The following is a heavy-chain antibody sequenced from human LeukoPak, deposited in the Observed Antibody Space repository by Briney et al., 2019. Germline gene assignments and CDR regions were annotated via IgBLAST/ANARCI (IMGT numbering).Heavy chain of an antibody. D-gene: IGHD4-17*01. J-gene: IGHJ4*02. CDR1: GFSLSTSGVG. Sequence: SGPTLVNPTQTLTLTCTFSGFSLSTSGVGVGWIRQPPGKALEWLAIIYWDDDKRYSPSLKSRLTITNDTSKNQVVLTMTNMDPVDTATYYSARLFVYGDPDYWGQGTLVTVSS. CDR3: ARLFVYGDPDY. CDR2: IYWDDDK. V-gene: IGHV2-5*02.